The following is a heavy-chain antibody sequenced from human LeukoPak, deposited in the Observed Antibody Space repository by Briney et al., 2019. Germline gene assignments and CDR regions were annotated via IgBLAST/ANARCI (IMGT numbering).Heavy chain of an antibody. CDR3: ARALRWFGELLYESWFDP. D-gene: IGHD3-10*01. Sequence: GESLKISCEGSGYTFTNYWIAWVRQMPGKGLEWMGIIYPGDSDTRYSPSFQGQVTISADKSISTAYLQWSSLKASDTAMYYCARALRWFGELLYESWFDPWGQGTLVTVSS. CDR2: IYPGDSDT. V-gene: IGHV5-51*01. J-gene: IGHJ5*02. CDR1: GYTFTNYW.